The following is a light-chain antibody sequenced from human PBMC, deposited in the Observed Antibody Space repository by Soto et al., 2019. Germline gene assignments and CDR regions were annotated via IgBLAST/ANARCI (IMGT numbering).Light chain of an antibody. J-gene: IGLJ2*01. V-gene: IGLV1-44*01. Sequence: QSVLTQPPSASGTPGQGVTISCSGSNSNIGTNTVNWYQQLPGTAPKALIHTNNQRPSGVPDRFSGSNSGTSTSLAISGLQSEDEAHYYCAAWDDSLTALVFGGGTKLTVL. CDR3: AAWDDSLTALV. CDR1: NSNIGTNT. CDR2: TNN.